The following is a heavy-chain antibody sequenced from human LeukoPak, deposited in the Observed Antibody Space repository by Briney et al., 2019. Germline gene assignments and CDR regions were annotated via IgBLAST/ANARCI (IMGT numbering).Heavy chain of an antibody. CDR2: INQDGSEK. CDR1: GITFSRFW. Sequence: GGSLRLSCAASGITFSRFWMSWVRQAPGKGLQWVANINQDGSEKHYVDSVKGRFTISRDNAENSLYLQMNSLRAEDTAVYYCAKRMGRYDILTGHNYWGQGTLVTVSS. D-gene: IGHD3-9*01. J-gene: IGHJ4*02. CDR3: AKRMGRYDILTGHNY. V-gene: IGHV3-7*03.